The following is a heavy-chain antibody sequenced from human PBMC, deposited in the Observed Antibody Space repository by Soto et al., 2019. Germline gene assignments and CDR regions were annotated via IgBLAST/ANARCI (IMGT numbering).Heavy chain of an antibody. J-gene: IGHJ5*02. V-gene: IGHV4-30-4*01. CDR1: GASIKSTDYY. Sequence: SETLSLTCTVSGASIKSTDYYWRWIRQAPGKGLEWIGYVYYTGSTYYNPSLMSRLTISVDTSKNQFSLKLTSVTAAETAVYYCVRTAREGAVAPHWFDRWGQGTQVTVSS. D-gene: IGHD2-21*02. CDR2: VYYTGST. CDR3: VRTAREGAVAPHWFDR.